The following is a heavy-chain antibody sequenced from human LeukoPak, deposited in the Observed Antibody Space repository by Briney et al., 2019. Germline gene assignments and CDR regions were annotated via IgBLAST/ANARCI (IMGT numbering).Heavy chain of an antibody. CDR2: IYHTGSS. Sequence: TSSETLSLTCTVSGGSVSSYYCTWIRQFPGKGLEWIGYIYHTGSSKYNPSLKGRVTMSLDTSRNQFSLNPTSVTAADTAVYYCARGLAGTSDAFDDWGQGTKVTASS. D-gene: IGHD6-19*01. CDR1: GGSVSSYY. CDR3: ARGLAGTSDAFDD. J-gene: IGHJ3*01. V-gene: IGHV4-59*02.